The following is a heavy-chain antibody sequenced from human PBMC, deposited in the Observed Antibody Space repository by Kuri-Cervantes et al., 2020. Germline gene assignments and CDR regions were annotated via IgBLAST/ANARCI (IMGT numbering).Heavy chain of an antibody. CDR2: IYYSGST. J-gene: IGHJ4*02. D-gene: IGHD3-22*01. CDR3: ARDYYDSSDYEGE. V-gene: IGHV4-30-4*01. Sequence: LRLSCTVSGGSISSGDYYWSWIRQPPGKGLEWIGYIYYSGSTYYNPSLKSRVTISVDTSKNQFSLKLSSVTAADTAVYYCARDYYDSSDYEGEWGQGTLVTVSS. CDR1: GGSISSGDYY.